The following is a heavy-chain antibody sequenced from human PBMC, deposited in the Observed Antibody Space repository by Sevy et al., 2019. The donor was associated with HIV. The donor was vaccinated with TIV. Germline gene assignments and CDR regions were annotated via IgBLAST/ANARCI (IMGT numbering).Heavy chain of an antibody. V-gene: IGHV4-39*01. CDR1: GGSISSSSYY. D-gene: IGHD6-19*01. CDR3: ARHHPHDSGWYYFDY. Sequence: SETLSLTCTVSGGSISSSSYYWGWIRQPPGKGLEWIGSIYYSGSTYYNPSLKSRVTISVDTSKNQFSLKLSSVTAADTAVYYCARHHPHDSGWYYFDYWGQRTLVTVSS. J-gene: IGHJ4*02. CDR2: IYYSGST.